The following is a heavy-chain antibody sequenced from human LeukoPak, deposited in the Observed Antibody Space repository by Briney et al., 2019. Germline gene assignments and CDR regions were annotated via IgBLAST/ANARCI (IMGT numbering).Heavy chain of an antibody. V-gene: IGHV4-59*01. CDR1: DGSISSYY. D-gene: IGHD3-22*01. CDR2: IYYSGST. CDR3: ARSSDYYGGYFDY. J-gene: IGHJ4*02. Sequence: PSETLSLTCSASDGSISSYYWSWIRQPPGKGLEWIGYIYYSGSTNYNPSLKSRVTISVDTSKNQFSLKLSSVTAADTAVYYCARSSDYYGGYFDYWGQGTLVTVSS.